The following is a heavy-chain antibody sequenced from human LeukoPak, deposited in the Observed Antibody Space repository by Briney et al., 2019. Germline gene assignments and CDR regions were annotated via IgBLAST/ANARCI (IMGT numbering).Heavy chain of an antibody. Sequence: GEIYHTGSTIYNPSLKSRVTISVDTSKNQFSLKLSSVTAADTAVYYCARQPVSSSCFDYWGQGTLVTVSS. J-gene: IGHJ4*02. V-gene: IGHV4-34*01. CDR3: ARQPVSSSCFDY. CDR2: IYHTGST.